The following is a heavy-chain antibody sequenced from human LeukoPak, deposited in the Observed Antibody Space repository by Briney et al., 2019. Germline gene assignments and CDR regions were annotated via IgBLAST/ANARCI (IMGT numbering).Heavy chain of an antibody. CDR3: ARGGITIFGVVKGAFDY. V-gene: IGHV1-69*13. D-gene: IGHD3-3*01. J-gene: IGHJ4*02. CDR1: GGTFSSYA. Sequence: SVKVSCKASGGTFSSYAISWVRQAPGQGLEWMGGIIPIFGTANYAQKFQGRVTITADESTSTAYMELSSLRSEDTAVYYCARGGITIFGVVKGAFDYWGQGTLVTVSS. CDR2: IIPIFGTA.